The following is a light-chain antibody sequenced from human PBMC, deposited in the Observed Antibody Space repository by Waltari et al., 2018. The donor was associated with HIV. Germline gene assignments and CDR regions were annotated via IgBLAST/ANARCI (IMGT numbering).Light chain of an antibody. CDR3: QQFNTYPLT. J-gene: IGKJ4*01. Sequence: AIQLTQPPSSLSVSIGDRVTITCRASQGIGSSLAWHQQKPRNAPKLLIYDASSLKSGVPSRFSGSGSGTDFTLTISSLQPEDFAIYYCQQFNTYPLTFGGGTKVEIK. V-gene: IGKV1-13*02. CDR2: DAS. CDR1: QGIGSS.